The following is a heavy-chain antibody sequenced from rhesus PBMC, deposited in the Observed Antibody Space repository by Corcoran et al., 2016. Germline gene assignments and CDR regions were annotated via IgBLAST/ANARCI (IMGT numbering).Heavy chain of an antibody. V-gene: IGHV7-114*01. CDR1: GYTFTSYG. D-gene: IGHD3-16*01. Sequence: QVQLVQSGAEVKQPGASVKVSCKASGYTFTSYGMNWVRPAHGQRLEWMGWNNTETGNHTSAQGFKELFTFPLDTSISREYLQISSLKAEDTAVYYCARRHSGSYYFPTEYFDYWGQGVLVTVSS. CDR2: NNTETGNH. J-gene: IGHJ4*01. CDR3: ARRHSGSYYFPTEYFDY.